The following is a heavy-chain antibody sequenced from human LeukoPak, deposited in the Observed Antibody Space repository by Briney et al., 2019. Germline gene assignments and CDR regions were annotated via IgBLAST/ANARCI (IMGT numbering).Heavy chain of an antibody. V-gene: IGHV3-11*01. CDR3: ATHYDDILTGLGPNYFDY. CDR1: GFTFSDYY. J-gene: IGHJ4*02. Sequence: PGGSLRLSCAASGFTFSDYYMSWIRQAPGKGLEWVSYISSSGSTIYYADSVKGRFTISRDNAKNSLYLQMNSLRAEDTAVYYCATHYDDILTGLGPNYFDYWGQGTLVTVSS. D-gene: IGHD3-9*01. CDR2: ISSSGSTI.